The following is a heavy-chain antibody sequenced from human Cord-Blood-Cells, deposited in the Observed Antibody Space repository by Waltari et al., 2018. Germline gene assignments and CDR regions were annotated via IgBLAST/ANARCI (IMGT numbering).Heavy chain of an antibody. Sequence: EVQLVASGGGLVQPGVSLRPSCAASGFPFSSHRMCWVRQAPGKGLEWVANIKEDGSEKYYVDSVKGRFTISRDNAKNSLYLQMNSLRAEDTAVYYCAREGLGAFDIWGQGTMVTVSS. CDR2: IKEDGSEK. CDR3: AREGLGAFDI. V-gene: IGHV3-7*01. D-gene: IGHD3-22*01. J-gene: IGHJ3*02. CDR1: GFPFSSHR.